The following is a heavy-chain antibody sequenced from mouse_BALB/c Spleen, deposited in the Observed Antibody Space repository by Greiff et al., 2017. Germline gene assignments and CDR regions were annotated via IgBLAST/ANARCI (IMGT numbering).Heavy chain of an antibody. Sequence: EVQVVESGPELVKPGASVKISCKASGYSFTGYYMHWVKQSHVKSLEWIGRINPYNGATSYNQNFKDKASLTVDKSSSTAYMELHSLTSEDSAVYYCARGAVVATDYFDYWGQGTTLTVSS. CDR2: INPYNGAT. J-gene: IGHJ2*01. D-gene: IGHD1-1*01. V-gene: IGHV1-31*01. CDR1: GYSFTGYY. CDR3: ARGAVVATDYFDY.